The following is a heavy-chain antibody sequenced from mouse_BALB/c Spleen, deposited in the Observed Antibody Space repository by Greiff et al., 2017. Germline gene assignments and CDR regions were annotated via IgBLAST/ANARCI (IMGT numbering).Heavy chain of an antibody. CDR3: TSYYGSSRAYFDY. D-gene: IGHD1-1*01. V-gene: IGHV1-15*01. J-gene: IGHJ2*01. CDR1: GYTFTDYE. CDR2: IDPETGGT. Sequence: VQLQQSGAELVRPGASVTLSCKASGYTFTDYEMHWVKQTPVHGLEWIGAIDPETGGTAYNQKFKGKATLTADKSSSTAYMELRSLTSEDSAVYYCTSYYGSSRAYFDYWGQGTTLTVSS.